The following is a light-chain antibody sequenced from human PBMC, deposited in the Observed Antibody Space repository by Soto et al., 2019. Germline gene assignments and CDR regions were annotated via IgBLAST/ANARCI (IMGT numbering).Light chain of an antibody. J-gene: IGLJ3*02. CDR1: SSDVGGYYNY. CDR2: EVT. V-gene: IGLV2-14*01. Sequence: QSALAQPASVSGSPGQSIAIPCTGTSSDVGGYYNYVSWYQQHPGKAPKLMIYEVTNRPSGVSNRFSGSKSGNTASLTISGLQAEDEADYYCSSYTSSSTWVFGGGTKVTVL. CDR3: SSYTSSSTWV.